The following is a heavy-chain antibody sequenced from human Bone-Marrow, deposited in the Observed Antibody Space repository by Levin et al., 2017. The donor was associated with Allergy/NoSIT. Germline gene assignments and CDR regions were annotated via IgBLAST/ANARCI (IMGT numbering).Heavy chain of an antibody. Sequence: GGSLRLSCAASGFTFSSYWMHWVRQAPGKGLVWVSRINSDGSSTSYADSVKGRFTISRDNAKNTLYLQMNSLRAEDTAVYYCARGGDFWSENWFDPWGQGTLVTVSS. V-gene: IGHV3-74*01. CDR1: GFTFSSYW. CDR3: ARGGDFWSENWFDP. D-gene: IGHD3-3*01. J-gene: IGHJ5*02. CDR2: INSDGSST.